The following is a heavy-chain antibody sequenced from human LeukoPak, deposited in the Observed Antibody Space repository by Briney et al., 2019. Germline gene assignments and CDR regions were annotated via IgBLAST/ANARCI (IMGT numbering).Heavy chain of an antibody. CDR2: INHSGST. D-gene: IGHD3-3*01. CDR1: GGSFSGYY. V-gene: IGHV4-34*01. J-gene: IGHJ5*02. CDR3: ARGENYDFWSGYPNWFDP. Sequence: SETLSLTCAVYGGSFSGYYWSWIRQPPGKGLEWIGEINHSGSTNYNPSLKSRVTISVDTSKNQFSLKLSSVTAADTAVYYCARGENYDFWSGYPNWFDPWGQGTLVTVSS.